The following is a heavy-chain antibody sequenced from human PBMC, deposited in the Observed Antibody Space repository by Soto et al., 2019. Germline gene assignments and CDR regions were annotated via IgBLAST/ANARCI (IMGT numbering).Heavy chain of an antibody. CDR3: AGVAGTYYYYGMDV. D-gene: IGHD6-19*01. CDR1: GGTFSSYA. Sequence: SVKVSCKASGGTFSSYAISWVRQAPGQGLDLMGGIIPIFGTANYAQKFQGRVTITADESTSTAYMELSSLRSEDTAVYYCAGVAGTYYYYGMDVWGQGTTVTVSS. CDR2: IIPIFGTA. J-gene: IGHJ6*02. V-gene: IGHV1-69*13.